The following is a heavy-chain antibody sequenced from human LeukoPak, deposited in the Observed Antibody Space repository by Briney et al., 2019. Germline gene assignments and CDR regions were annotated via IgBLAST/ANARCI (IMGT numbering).Heavy chain of an antibody. CDR2: IYTSGST. CDR1: GGSISSYY. D-gene: IGHD2-2*01. V-gene: IGHV4-4*07. J-gene: IGHJ6*03. Sequence: SETLSLTCTVSGGSISSYYWSWIRQPPGKGLEWIGRIYTSGSTNYNPSLKSRVTMSVDTSKNQFSLKLSSVTAADTAVYYCARAAARSYYYYMDVWGKGTTVTVSS. CDR3: ARAAARSYYYYMDV.